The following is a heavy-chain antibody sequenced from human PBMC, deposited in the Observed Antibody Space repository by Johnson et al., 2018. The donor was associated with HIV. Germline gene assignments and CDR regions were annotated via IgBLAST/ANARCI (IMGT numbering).Heavy chain of an antibody. V-gene: IGHV3-53*01. Sequence: VQLVESGGGLIQPGGSLRLSCAASGFTVSSNYMSWVRQAPGKGLEWVSVMYSGGTTYYADSVKGRLTISRDNSKNTLYLQMNSLRAEDTAVYYCARTNSGSYYHPGAFDIWGQGTMVTVSS. D-gene: IGHD3-10*01. J-gene: IGHJ3*02. CDR3: ARTNSGSYYHPGAFDI. CDR2: MYSGGTT. CDR1: GFTVSSNY.